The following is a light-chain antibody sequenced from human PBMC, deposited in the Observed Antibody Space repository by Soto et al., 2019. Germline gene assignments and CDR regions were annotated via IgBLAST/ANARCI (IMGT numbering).Light chain of an antibody. CDR1: QSISSW. Sequence: DIQMTQSPSTLSASVGDRVTITCRASQSISSWLAWYQQKPGKAPKLLIYKASSLESGFPLRFSGIGCATECTLSISSWQPHDVAAYYCHQYNSYPWPFGPGTKVEIK. J-gene: IGKJ1*01. CDR2: KAS. V-gene: IGKV1-5*03. CDR3: HQYNSYPWP.